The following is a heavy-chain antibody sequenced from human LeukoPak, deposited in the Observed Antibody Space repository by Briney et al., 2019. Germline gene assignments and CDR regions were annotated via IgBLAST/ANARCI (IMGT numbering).Heavy chain of an antibody. J-gene: IGHJ4*02. CDR3: ARHGGLGYCSSTSCYRAAGSLGY. D-gene: IGHD2-2*01. CDR1: GYSISSGYY. V-gene: IGHV4-38-2*01. CDR2: IYHSGST. Sequence: SETLSLTCAVSGYSISSGYYWGWIRQPPGKGLEWIGSIYHSGSTYYNPSLKGRVTISVDTSKNQFSLKLSSVTAADTAVYYCARHGGLGYCSSTSCYRAAGSLGYWGQGTLVTVSS.